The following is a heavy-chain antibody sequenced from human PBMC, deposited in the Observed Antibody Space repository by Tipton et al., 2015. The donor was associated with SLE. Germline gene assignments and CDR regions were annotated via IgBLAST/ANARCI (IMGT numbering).Heavy chain of an antibody. CDR1: GGSISSGSYY. D-gene: IGHD3-3*02. V-gene: IGHV4-61*02. CDR3: ARGPPFMERERNWFDP. J-gene: IGHJ5*02. CDR2: IYTSGST. Sequence: LRLSCTVSGGSISSGSYYWSWIRQPAGKGLEWIGRIYTSGSTNYNPSLKSRVTISVDTSKNQFSLKLSSVTAADTAVYYCARGPPFMERERNWFDPWGQGTQVTVSS.